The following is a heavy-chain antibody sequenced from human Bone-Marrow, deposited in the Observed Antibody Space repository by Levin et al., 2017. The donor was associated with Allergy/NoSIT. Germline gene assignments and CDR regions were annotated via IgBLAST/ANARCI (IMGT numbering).Heavy chain of an antibody. D-gene: IGHD5-12*01. CDR2: VYDSGST. Sequence: PSETLSLTCTVSGGSISSYYWSWIRQPPGKGLEWIGYVYDSGSTNYNPSLKSRVNILAETSKNQFPLQLNSVTAADSAVYYCARFQIVATIIHIFDYWGQGALVTVSS. CDR3: ARFQIVATIIHIFDY. J-gene: IGHJ4*02. V-gene: IGHV4-59*01. CDR1: GGSISSYY.